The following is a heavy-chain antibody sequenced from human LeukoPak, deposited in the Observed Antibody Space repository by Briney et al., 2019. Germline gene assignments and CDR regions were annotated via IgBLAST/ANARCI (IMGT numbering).Heavy chain of an antibody. CDR1: GFAFNTYS. J-gene: IGHJ2*01. CDR3: GRYASGSYHTPFNYWFFDL. Sequence: GGSLRLSCGASGFAFNTYSMNWVRQAPGKALEWVAYISSTSSVIYYADSMKGRLTISRDNARNSLFLQMNSLRVEDTAVYYCGRYASGSYHTPFNYWFFDLWGRGTLVTVSA. D-gene: IGHD3-22*01. CDR2: ISSTSSVI. V-gene: IGHV3-48*01.